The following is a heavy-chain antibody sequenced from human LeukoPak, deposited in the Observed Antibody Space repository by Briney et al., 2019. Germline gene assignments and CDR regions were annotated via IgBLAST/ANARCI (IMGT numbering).Heavy chain of an antibody. CDR1: GGSISSYY. V-gene: IGHV4-59*01. CDR3: AREIIVGATDYWFDP. D-gene: IGHD1-26*01. Sequence: PSETLSLTCTVSGGSISSYYWSWIRQPPGKGLEWIGYTYYSGSTNYNPSLKSRVTISVDTSKNQFSLKLSSVTAADTAVYYCAREIIVGATDYWFDPWGQGTLVTVSS. CDR2: TYYSGST. J-gene: IGHJ5*02.